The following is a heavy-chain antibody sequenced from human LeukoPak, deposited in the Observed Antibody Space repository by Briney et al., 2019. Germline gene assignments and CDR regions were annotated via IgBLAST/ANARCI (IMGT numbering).Heavy chain of an antibody. V-gene: IGHV4-34*01. CDR1: GESFSGYN. D-gene: IGHD6-13*01. Sequence: SETLSLTCAVSGESFSGYNWSWIRQPPGKGLERIGDINHSGSTNYNPSLKSRVTISVDTYKNQFSLKLSSVTAADTGVYYRARAEITAAGVPFDYWGQGTLVTVSS. CDR2: INHSGST. CDR3: ARAEITAAGVPFDY. J-gene: IGHJ4*02.